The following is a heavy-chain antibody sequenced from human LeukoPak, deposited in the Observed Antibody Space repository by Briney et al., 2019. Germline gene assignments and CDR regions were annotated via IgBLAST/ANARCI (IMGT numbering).Heavy chain of an antibody. CDR1: GGSISTYY. CDR2: IYYTGST. V-gene: IGHV4-59*01. D-gene: IGHD3-3*01. J-gene: IGHJ5*02. CDR3: ARVTIFGVARPNWFDP. Sequence: PSETLSLTCTVSGGSISTYYWCWIRQPPGKGLEWIGYIYYTGSTNYNPSLKSRVTILVDTSKNQFSLKLSSVTAADTAVYYCARVTIFGVARPNWFDPWGQGTLVTVSS.